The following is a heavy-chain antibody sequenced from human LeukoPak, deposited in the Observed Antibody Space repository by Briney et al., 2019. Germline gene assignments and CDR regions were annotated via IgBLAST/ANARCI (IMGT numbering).Heavy chain of an antibody. J-gene: IGHJ3*02. CDR3: ARDAAEAAAAFDI. D-gene: IGHD2-2*01. CDR2: IWYDGSNK. CDR1: GFTFSSYW. Sequence: PGGSLRLSCAASGFTFSSYWMHWVRQAPGKGLEWVAVIWYDGSNKYYADSVKGRFTISRDNSKNTLYLQMNSLRAEDTAVYYCARDAAEAAAAFDIWGQGTMVTVSS. V-gene: IGHV3-33*08.